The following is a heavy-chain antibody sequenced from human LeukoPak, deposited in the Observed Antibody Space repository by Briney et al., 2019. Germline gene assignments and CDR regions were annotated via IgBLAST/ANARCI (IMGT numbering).Heavy chain of an antibody. J-gene: IGHJ4*02. Sequence: GGSLRLSCAASGFTVSTSYMTWVRQAPGKGLEWVSLIYGGGGTYYADSVKGRFTISRHSSENTLYLQMNSLRPEDTAVYYCARVGVGTVAGNYFGDWGQGTLVTVSS. CDR3: ARVGVGTVAGNYFGD. D-gene: IGHD6-19*01. V-gene: IGHV3-53*04. CDR2: IYGGGGT. CDR1: GFTVSTSY.